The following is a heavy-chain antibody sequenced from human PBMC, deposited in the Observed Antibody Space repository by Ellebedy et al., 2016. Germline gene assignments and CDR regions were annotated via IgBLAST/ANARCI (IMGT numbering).Heavy chain of an antibody. Sequence: ASVKVSCKASGYTFTSYGISWVRQAPGQGLEWMGWISAYNGNTNYAQKLQGRVTITTDTSTSTAYMELRSPRSDDTAVYYCARDSRVTFGGLIVYFDFWGQGTLVTVSS. CDR2: ISAYNGNT. V-gene: IGHV1-18*01. CDR3: ARDSRVTFGGLIVYFDF. D-gene: IGHD3-16*02. J-gene: IGHJ4*02. CDR1: GYTFTSYG.